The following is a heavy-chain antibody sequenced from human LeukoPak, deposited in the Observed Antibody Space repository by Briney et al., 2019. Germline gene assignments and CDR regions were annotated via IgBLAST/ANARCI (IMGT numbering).Heavy chain of an antibody. CDR2: ISSSSSYI. V-gene: IGHV3-21*01. Sequence: PGGSLRLSCAASGFTFSSYSMSWVRQAPGKGLEWVSSISSSSSYIYYADSVKGRFTISRDNAKNSLYLQMNSLRAEDTAVYYCARDRARYYDSSGYYPSWGQGTLVTVSS. D-gene: IGHD3-22*01. CDR3: ARDRARYYDSSGYYPS. CDR1: GFTFSSYS. J-gene: IGHJ5*02.